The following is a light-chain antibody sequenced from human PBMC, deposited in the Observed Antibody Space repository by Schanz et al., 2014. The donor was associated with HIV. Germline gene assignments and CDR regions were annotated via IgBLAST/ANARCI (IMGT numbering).Light chain of an antibody. V-gene: IGLV2-14*03. CDR2: GVF. CDR1: NNDIGSYTY. Sequence: QSALTQPASVSGSPGQSITVSCTGTNNDIGSYTYVAWYQQHPGKAPKVVVYGVFDRPSGVSNRFSGSKSGNTASLTISGLQAEDEADYYCCSYTTTSTYVFGAGTKLTVL. CDR3: CSYTTTSTYV. J-gene: IGLJ1*01.